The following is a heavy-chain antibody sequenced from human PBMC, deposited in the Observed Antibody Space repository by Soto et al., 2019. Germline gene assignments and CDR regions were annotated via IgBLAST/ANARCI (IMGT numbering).Heavy chain of an antibody. CDR1: GYTFTSYD. Sequence: ASLKVSCKASGYTFTSYDINWVRQATGQGLEWMGWMNPNSGNTGYAQKFQGRVTMTRNTSISTAYMELSSLRSEDTAVYYCARGFFSPLITIFGVAHKVWFDPWGQGTLVTVSS. CDR2: MNPNSGNT. J-gene: IGHJ5*02. D-gene: IGHD3-3*01. V-gene: IGHV1-8*01. CDR3: ARGFFSPLITIFGVAHKVWFDP.